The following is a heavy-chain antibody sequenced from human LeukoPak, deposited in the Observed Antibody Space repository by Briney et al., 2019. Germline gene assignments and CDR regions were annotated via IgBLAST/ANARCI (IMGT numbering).Heavy chain of an antibody. D-gene: IGHD3-10*01. CDR3: ASTGWFGELCLDF. J-gene: IGHJ4*02. V-gene: IGHV3-21*01. CDR1: LFTFTTYT. CDR2: INSVSSSI. Sequence: GGSLRLSCAASLFTFTTYTMNWIRQAPGEGLEWLSSINSVSSSIYYADSVKGRFTISRDNAKNSLYLQMSSLRAEDTAVYYCASTGWFGELCLDFWGQGTLVTVSS.